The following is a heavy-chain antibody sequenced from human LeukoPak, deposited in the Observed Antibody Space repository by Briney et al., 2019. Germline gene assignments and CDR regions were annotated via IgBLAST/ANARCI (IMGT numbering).Heavy chain of an antibody. CDR2: INWNGGST. D-gene: IGHD6-19*01. J-gene: IGHJ4*02. CDR1: GFTFDDYG. CDR3: ARRSGIAVAGAFDY. V-gene: IGHV3-20*04. Sequence: GGSLRLSCAASGFTFDDYGMSWVRQAPGKGLEWVSGINWNGGSTGYADSVKGRFTISRDNAKNSLYLQMNSLRAEDTAVYYCARRSGIAVAGAFDYWGQGTLVAVSS.